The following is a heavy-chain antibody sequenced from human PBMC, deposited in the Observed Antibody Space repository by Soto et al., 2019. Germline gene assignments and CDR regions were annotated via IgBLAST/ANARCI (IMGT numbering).Heavy chain of an antibody. J-gene: IGHJ4*02. Sequence: LRLSCAASGFTFTNYGMHWVRQAPGKGLEWVAVIWYDGNNKYYADSVKGRFAISKDNSQNTLYLQMNNLRPEDTAVYYCTRDPYGGSRYYFDSWGQGTLVTVYS. CDR2: IWYDGNNK. D-gene: IGHD1-26*01. CDR1: GFTFTNYG. V-gene: IGHV3-33*01. CDR3: TRDPYGGSRYYFDS.